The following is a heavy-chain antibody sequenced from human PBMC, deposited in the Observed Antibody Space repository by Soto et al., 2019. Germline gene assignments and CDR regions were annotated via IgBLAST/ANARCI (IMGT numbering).Heavy chain of an antibody. Sequence: GESLKISCKGSGYNFDTYWINWVRQMPGKGLEWMGRIDPGDSKTKYSPSLEGHISISVDTSINTTYLQWSSLKPSDTAIYYCARRIAAAGGHYYYAFDVWGQGTAVTVSS. J-gene: IGHJ6*02. V-gene: IGHV5-10-1*01. D-gene: IGHD6-13*01. CDR1: GYNFDTYW. CDR2: IDPGDSKT. CDR3: ARRIAAAGGHYYYAFDV.